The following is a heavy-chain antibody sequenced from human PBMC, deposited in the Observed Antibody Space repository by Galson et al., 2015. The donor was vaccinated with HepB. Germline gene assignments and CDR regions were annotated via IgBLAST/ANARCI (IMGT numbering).Heavy chain of an antibody. CDR1: GYTFTGYY. V-gene: IGHV1-2*02. J-gene: IGHJ3*02. CDR2: INPNSGGT. CDR3: ARDLNWGSGAFDI. D-gene: IGHD7-27*01. Sequence: SVKVSCKASGYTFTGYYMHWVRQAPGQGLEWMGWINPNSGGTNYAQKFQGRVTMTRDTSISTAYMELSRLRSDDTAVYYCARDLNWGSGAFDIWGQGTMVTVSS.